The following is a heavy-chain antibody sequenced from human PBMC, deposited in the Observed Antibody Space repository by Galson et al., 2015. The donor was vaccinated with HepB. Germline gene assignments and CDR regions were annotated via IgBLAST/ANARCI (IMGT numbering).Heavy chain of an antibody. J-gene: IGHJ4*02. D-gene: IGHD3-3*02. Sequence: SLRLSCAASGFTFSNAWMSWVRQAPGKGLEWVGRIKSKTDGGTTDYAAPVKGRFTISRDDSKNTLYLQMNSLKTEDTAVYYCTTSIFGPGGYFDYWGQGTLVTVSS. V-gene: IGHV3-15*01. CDR1: GFTFSNAW. CDR2: IKSKTDGGTT. CDR3: TTSIFGPGGYFDY.